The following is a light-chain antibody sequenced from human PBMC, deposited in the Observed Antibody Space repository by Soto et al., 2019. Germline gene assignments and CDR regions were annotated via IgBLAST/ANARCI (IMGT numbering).Light chain of an antibody. Sequence: DIQMTQSPSSLSASVGDRVTITCRASQSISTSLNWYQQKPGIPPKLLIYAASSLQSGVPSRFSGSGSGTDFTLSISSLQPEDFASYYCQQSYSTPWTFGQGTKVEIK. CDR2: AAS. CDR3: QQSYSTPWT. CDR1: QSISTS. J-gene: IGKJ1*01. V-gene: IGKV1-39*01.